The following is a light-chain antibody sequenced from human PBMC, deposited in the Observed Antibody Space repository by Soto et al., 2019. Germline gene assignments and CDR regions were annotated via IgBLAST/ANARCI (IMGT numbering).Light chain of an antibody. CDR3: CSYAGSSTWV. J-gene: IGLJ3*02. CDR2: EVS. Sequence: ALTQPASVSGSPGQSITISCTGTSSDVGSYNLVSWYQQHPGKAPKLMIYEVSKRPSGVSNRFSGSKSGNTASLTISGLQAEDEADYYCCSYAGSSTWVFGGGTKLTVL. CDR1: SSDVGSYNL. V-gene: IGLV2-23*02.